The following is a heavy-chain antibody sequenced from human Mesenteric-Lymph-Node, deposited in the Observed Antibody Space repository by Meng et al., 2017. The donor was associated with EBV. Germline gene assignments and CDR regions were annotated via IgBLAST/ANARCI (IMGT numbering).Heavy chain of an antibody. CDR1: GGSFSGYA. V-gene: IGHV4-34*01. J-gene: IGHJ4*02. CDR3: ARGEKGPIDY. CDR2: INHSGST. Sequence: VQQQHGGAGLVKPSATLPLTCAVYGGSFSGYAWSWIRQPPGKGLEWIGEINHSGSTNYNPSLKSRVTISVDTSKNQFSLKLSSVTAADTAVYYCARGEKGPIDYWGQGTLVTVSS.